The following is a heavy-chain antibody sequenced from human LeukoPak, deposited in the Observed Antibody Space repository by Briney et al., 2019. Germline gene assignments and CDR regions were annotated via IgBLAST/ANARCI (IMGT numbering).Heavy chain of an antibody. CDR2: ISYDGSNK. Sequence: GGSLRLSCAASGFTFSTYAMHWVRQAPGKGLEWVALISYDGSNKYYADSVKGRFTISRDNSKNTLYLQMNSLRTEDTAVYYCAKDRIITIFGVATSWGQGTLVTVSS. V-gene: IGHV3-30-3*01. CDR3: AKDRIITIFGVATS. CDR1: GFTFSTYA. D-gene: IGHD3-3*01. J-gene: IGHJ4*02.